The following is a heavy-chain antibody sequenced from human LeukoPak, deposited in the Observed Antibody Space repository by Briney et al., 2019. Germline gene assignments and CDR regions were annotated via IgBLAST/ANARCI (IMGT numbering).Heavy chain of an antibody. CDR2: IYHSGST. CDR1: GGSISSSHW. V-gene: IGHV4-4*02. CDR3: AREGSFCSGGSCVEYFQH. J-gene: IGHJ1*01. D-gene: IGHD2-15*01. Sequence: PSETLSLTCAVSGGSISSSHWWSWVRQSPGKGLEWIGEIYHSGSTNYNPSLKSRVTISLGTSKNRFSLKLSSVTTADTAVYYCAREGSFCSGGSCVEYFQHWGQGTLVTVSS.